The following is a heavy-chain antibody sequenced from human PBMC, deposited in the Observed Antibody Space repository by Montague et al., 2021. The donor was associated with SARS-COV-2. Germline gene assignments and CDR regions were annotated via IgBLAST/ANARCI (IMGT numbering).Heavy chain of an antibody. Sequence: SETLSLTRTVSGGSICNSHYYCAWIRQPPGKGLEWIGSIYYSGSTYYNPSLKSRVTISVDTSKNQFSLKLSSVTAADTAVFYCARHSGDYTIFGVVIYYMDVWGKGTTVTVSS. J-gene: IGHJ6*03. CDR3: ARHSGDYTIFGVVIYYMDV. CDR1: GGSICNSHYY. D-gene: IGHD3-3*01. V-gene: IGHV4-39*01. CDR2: IYYSGST.